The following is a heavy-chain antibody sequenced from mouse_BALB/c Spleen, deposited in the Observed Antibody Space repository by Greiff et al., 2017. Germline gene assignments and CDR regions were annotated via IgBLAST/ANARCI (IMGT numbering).Heavy chain of an antibody. CDR1: GFTFSSFG. D-gene: IGHD6-1*01. CDR3: AREDASYFDY. J-gene: IGHJ2*01. Sequence: EVNLVESGGGLVQPGGSRKLSCAASGFTFSSFGMHWVRQAPEKGLEWVAYISSGSSTIYYADTVKGRFTISRDNPKNTLFLQMTSLRSEDTAMYYCAREDASYFDYWGQGTTLTVSS. CDR2: ISSGSSTI. V-gene: IGHV5-17*02.